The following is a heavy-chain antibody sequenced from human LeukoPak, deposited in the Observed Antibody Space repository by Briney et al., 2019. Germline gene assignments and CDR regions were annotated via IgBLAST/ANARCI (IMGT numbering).Heavy chain of an antibody. CDR1: GFTFSSYA. D-gene: IGHD4-23*01. CDR3: AREIYGGCLNS. V-gene: IGHV3-33*01. CDR2: IWHDGSNQ. Sequence: GRSLRLSCVASGFTFSSYAMHWVRQAPGKGLEWVAVIWHDGSNQTYTDSVKGRFTISRDNARNSPCLQMNSLRDEDTAVYYCAREIYGGCLNSWGQGTLVTVSS. J-gene: IGHJ4*02.